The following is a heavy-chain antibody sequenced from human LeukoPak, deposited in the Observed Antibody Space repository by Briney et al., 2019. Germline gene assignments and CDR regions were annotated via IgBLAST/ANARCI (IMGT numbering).Heavy chain of an antibody. CDR3: ARGRGGRYCSSTSCYWFDP. Sequence: ASVKVSCKASGYTFTSYDINWVRQATGQGLEWMGWMNPNSGNTGYAQKFQGRVTTTRNTSISTAYMELSSLRSEDTAVYYCARGRGGRYCSSTSCYWFDPWGQGTLVTVSS. CDR1: GYTFTSYD. D-gene: IGHD2-2*01. CDR2: MNPNSGNT. J-gene: IGHJ5*02. V-gene: IGHV1-8*01.